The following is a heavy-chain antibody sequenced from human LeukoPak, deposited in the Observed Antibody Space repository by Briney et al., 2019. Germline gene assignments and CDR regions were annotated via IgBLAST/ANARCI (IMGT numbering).Heavy chain of an antibody. V-gene: IGHV5-51*01. J-gene: IGHJ5*02. CDR3: ARATPYYDILTGYYPGWFDP. Sequence: GESLKISCKGSGYSFTSYWIGWVRQMPGKGLEWMGIIYPGDSDTRYSPSFQGQVTISADKSISTAYLQWSSLKASDTATYYCARATPYYDILTGYYPGWFDPWGQGTLVTVSS. D-gene: IGHD3-9*01. CDR2: IYPGDSDT. CDR1: GYSFTSYW.